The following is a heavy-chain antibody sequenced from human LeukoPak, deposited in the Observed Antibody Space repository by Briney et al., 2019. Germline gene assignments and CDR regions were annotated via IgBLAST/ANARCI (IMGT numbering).Heavy chain of an antibody. CDR1: GGSITSYY. Sequence: KASGTLSLTCTVSGGSITSYYWTWLRQPPGKRLEWIGHIYNTGSSNYNPSLRSRVTISVDTSQNQFSLRLSSLTAADTAVYYCARAPYDTSAEFYLDYWGQGTLVTVSS. CDR3: ARAPYDTSAEFYLDY. CDR2: IYNTGSS. J-gene: IGHJ4*02. V-gene: IGHV4-59*01. D-gene: IGHD3-22*01.